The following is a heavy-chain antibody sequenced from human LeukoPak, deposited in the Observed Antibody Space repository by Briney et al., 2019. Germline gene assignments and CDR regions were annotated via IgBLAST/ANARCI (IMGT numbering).Heavy chain of an antibody. CDR3: ARSTSSLSWDY. D-gene: IGHD2-2*01. CDR2: ISSSSSYT. J-gene: IGHJ4*02. V-gene: IGHV3-11*06. Sequence: GGSLRLSCAASGFTFSDYYMSWIRQTPGKGLEWVSYISSSSSYTNYADSVKGRFTISRDNAKNSLYLQFHSLRAEDTAVYYCARSTSSLSWDYWGQGTLVIVSS. CDR1: GFTFSDYY.